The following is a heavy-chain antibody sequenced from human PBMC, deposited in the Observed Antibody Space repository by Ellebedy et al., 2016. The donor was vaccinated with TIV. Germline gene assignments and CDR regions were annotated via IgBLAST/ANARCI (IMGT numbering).Heavy chain of an antibody. V-gene: IGHV1-3*01. D-gene: IGHD5-18*01. CDR1: GYTFATYA. CDR2: INAGTGNT. J-gene: IGHJ5*02. Sequence: AASVKVSCKASGYTFATYAMHWVRQAPGHRLEWMGWINAGTGNTKYSQKFQGRVTITRETSASTAYMELSSLRSEDTAVYYCARATHYYVDTPMVKEFGPWGQGTLVTVSS. CDR3: ARATHYYVDTPMVKEFGP.